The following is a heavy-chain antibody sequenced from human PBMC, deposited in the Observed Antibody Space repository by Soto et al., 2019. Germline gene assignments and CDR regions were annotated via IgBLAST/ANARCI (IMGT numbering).Heavy chain of an antibody. Sequence: GGSLRLSCAASGFTFSSYSMNWVRQAPGKGLEWVSSISSSSSYIYYADSVKGRFTISRDNSMNTLFLQMNSLRAEDTAVYYCAKRLGDYWGQGTLVTSPQ. V-gene: IGHV3-21*04. D-gene: IGHD1-1*01. CDR1: GFTFSSYS. CDR3: AKRLGDY. CDR2: ISSSSSYI. J-gene: IGHJ4*02.